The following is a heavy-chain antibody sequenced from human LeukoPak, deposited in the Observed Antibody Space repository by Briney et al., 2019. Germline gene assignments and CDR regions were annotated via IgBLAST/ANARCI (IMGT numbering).Heavy chain of an antibody. V-gene: IGHV1-18*01. CDR1: GGTFSSYG. CDR2: ISAYNGNT. D-gene: IGHD6-13*01. J-gene: IGHJ4*02. CDR3: ARGPPIAAAGRVFDY. Sequence: ASVKVSCKASGGTFSSYGISWVRQAPGQGLEWMGWISAYNGNTNYAQKLQGRVTMTTDTSTSTAYMELRSLRSDDTAVYYCARGPPIAAAGRVFDYWGQGTLVTVSS.